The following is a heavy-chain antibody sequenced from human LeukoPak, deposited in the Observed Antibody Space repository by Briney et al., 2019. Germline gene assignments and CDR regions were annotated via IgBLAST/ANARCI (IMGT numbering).Heavy chain of an antibody. J-gene: IGHJ4*01. CDR2: IYYSGST. V-gene: IGHV4-59*02. D-gene: IGHD3/OR15-3a*01. CDR1: GASVSGKF. Sequence: SETLSLTCTVSGASVSGKFWSWIRHSPGNGLEWIGLIYYSGSTKFNPSLKSRVAMSVDPSNNQFSLSLNSVTTTDTAVYFCVGGGDWLPEYWGHGTQVIVSS. CDR3: VGGGDWLPEY.